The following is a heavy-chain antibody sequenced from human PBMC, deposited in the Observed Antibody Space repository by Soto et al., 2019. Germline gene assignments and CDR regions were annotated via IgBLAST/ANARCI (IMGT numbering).Heavy chain of an antibody. CDR3: ARHVPPPRGSGRPDYYCYYLDV. CDR1: GGSISSSSYY. V-gene: IGHV4-39*01. D-gene: IGHD6-19*01. Sequence: PSETLSLTCTVSGGSISSSSYYWGWIRQPPGKGLEWIGSIYYSGSTYYNPSLKSRVTISVDTSKNQFSLKLSSVTATDTAVYYCARHVPPPRGSGRPDYYCYYLDVWGKGTTVTVSS. CDR2: IYYSGST. J-gene: IGHJ6*03.